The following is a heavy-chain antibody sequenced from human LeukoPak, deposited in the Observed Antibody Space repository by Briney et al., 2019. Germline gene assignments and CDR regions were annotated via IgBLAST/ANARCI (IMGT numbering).Heavy chain of an antibody. J-gene: IGHJ4*02. V-gene: IGHV4-59*08. Sequence: PSETLSLTCTVSGGSISSYYWSWIRQPPGKGLEWIGYIYYSGSTNYNPSLKSRVTISVDTSKNQFSLKLSSVTAADTAVYYCARHSPWEPFDYWGQGTLVTVSS. CDR1: GGSISSYY. CDR2: IYYSGST. CDR3: ARHSPWEPFDY. D-gene: IGHD1-26*01.